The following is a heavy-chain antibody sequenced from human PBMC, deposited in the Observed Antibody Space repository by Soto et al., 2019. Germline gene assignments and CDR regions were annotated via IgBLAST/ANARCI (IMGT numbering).Heavy chain of an antibody. CDR2: ISSSGSTR. CDR3: AREGGLGYFDS. CDR1: GFTFSSYE. Sequence: EVQLVESGGGLVQPGGSLRLSCAASGFTFSSYEMNWVRQAPGKGLEWVSYISSSGSTRYYADAVKGRVTISRDNAKYSLYLPMNSSRPEYTAVDDCAREGGLGYFDSWGQGTLVTVSS. J-gene: IGHJ4*02. D-gene: IGHD3-16*01. V-gene: IGHV3-48*03.